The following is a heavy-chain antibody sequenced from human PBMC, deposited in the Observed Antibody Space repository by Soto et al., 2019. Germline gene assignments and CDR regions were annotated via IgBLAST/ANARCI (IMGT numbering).Heavy chain of an antibody. Sequence: SETLSLTCTVSGGSISSGGYYWSWIRQHPGKGLEWIGYIYYSGSTYYNPSLKSRVTISVDTSKNQFSLKLSSVTAADTAVYYCARAGYYDYVWGSYRADAFDIWGQGTMVT. V-gene: IGHV4-31*03. CDR2: IYYSGST. CDR1: GGSISSGGYY. J-gene: IGHJ3*02. D-gene: IGHD3-16*02. CDR3: ARAGYYDYVWGSYRADAFDI.